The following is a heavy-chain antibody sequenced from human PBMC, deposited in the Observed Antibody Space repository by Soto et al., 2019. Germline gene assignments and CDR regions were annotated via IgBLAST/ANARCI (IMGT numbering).Heavy chain of an antibody. Sequence: GASVKVSCKASGYTFNTYNMYWVRQAPGQGLEWMGVINPSIGSTNYAQKFQGRVIMTRDTSTNTDYLQLSSLRSDDTAVYYCARDNSWDYGSGLMAWWFDPWGQGTLVTVSS. CDR3: ARDNSWDYGSGLMAWWFDP. D-gene: IGHD3-10*01. J-gene: IGHJ5*02. CDR1: GYTFNTYN. CDR2: INPSIGST. V-gene: IGHV1-46*02.